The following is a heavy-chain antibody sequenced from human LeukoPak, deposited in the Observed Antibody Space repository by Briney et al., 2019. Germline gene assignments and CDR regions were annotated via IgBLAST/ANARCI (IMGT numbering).Heavy chain of an antibody. V-gene: IGHV1-2*02. J-gene: IGHJ2*01. CDR1: GYTFTDHY. Sequence: GASVKVSCKASGYTFTDHYAHWVRQTPGQGLEWMGWINPKSGDTNYAQKSQGRVTMTRDTSIVTAYMELSSLTSDDTGVYYCGVHWGSGYYFDLWGRGILVTVSS. CDR3: GVHWGSGYYFDL. CDR2: INPKSGDT. D-gene: IGHD7-27*01.